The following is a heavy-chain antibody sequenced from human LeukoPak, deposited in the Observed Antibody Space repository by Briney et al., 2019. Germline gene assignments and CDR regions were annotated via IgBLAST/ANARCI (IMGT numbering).Heavy chain of an antibody. CDR2: IYYSGST. V-gene: IGHV4-31*03. J-gene: IGHJ5*02. D-gene: IGHD3-10*01. Sequence: SETLSLTCTVSGGSISSGGYYWSWIRQHPGKGLEWIGYIYYSGSTYYNPSLKSRVTISVDTSKNQFSLKLTSVTAADTAMYYCARVTSGMNNWFDPWGQGTLVTVSS. CDR3: ARVTSGMNNWFDP. CDR1: GGSISSGGYY.